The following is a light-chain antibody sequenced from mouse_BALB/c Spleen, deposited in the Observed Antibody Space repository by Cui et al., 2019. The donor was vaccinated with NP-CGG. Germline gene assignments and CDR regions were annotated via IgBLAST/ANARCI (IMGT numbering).Light chain of an antibody. J-gene: IGLJ1*01. CDR3: ALWYSNHWV. CDR2: GTN. Sequence: AVVTQESALTTSPGETVTLTCRSSTGAVTTSNYANWVQEKPDHLFTGLIGGTNNRVPGVPARFSGSLIGDKAARTITGAQTEDEAIYFCALWYSNHWVFGGGTKLTVL. V-gene: IGLV1*01. CDR1: TGAVTTSNY.